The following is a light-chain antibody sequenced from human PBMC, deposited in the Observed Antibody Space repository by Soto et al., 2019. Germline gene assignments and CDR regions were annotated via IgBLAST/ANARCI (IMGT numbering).Light chain of an antibody. CDR3: QQYNTYWGT. V-gene: IGKV1-5*03. CDR2: KAS. J-gene: IGKJ1*01. Sequence: DIQMTQSPSTLSASVGDRVTITCRASQAIISWLAWYQQKPGKAPKLLIYKASTLQSDVPSRFSGSGSGTEFTLTISSLQPEDFETYYCQQYNTYWGTFGQGTKVDIK. CDR1: QAIISW.